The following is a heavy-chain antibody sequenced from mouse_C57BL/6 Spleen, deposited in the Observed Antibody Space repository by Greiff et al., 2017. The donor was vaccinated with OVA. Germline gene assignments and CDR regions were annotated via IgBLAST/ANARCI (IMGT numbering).Heavy chain of an antibody. D-gene: IGHD1-1*02. J-gene: IGHJ3*01. CDR2: IYPGNSDT. CDR3: TRSGIMGNDEEVWFAY. CDR1: GYTFTSYW. Sequence: EVQLQQSGTVLARPGASVKMSCKTSGYTFTSYWMHWVKQRPGQGLEWIGAIYPGNSDTCYNQKFKGKAKLTAVTSASTAYMELSSLTNEDSAVYYGTRSGIMGNDEEVWFAYWGQGTLVTVSA. V-gene: IGHV1-5*01.